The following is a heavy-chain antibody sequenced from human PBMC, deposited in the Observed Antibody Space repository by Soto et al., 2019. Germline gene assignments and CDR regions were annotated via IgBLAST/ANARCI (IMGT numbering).Heavy chain of an antibody. CDR3: AKSITARPFDY. CDR1: GFTFSSYA. J-gene: IGHJ4*02. V-gene: IGHV3-23*01. Sequence: PGGSLRLSCTASGFTFSSYAMSRVRQAPGKGLEWVSAISGSGGNTYYADSVKGRFTISRDNSKNTLYLQMNSLRAEDTAVYYCAKSITARPFDYWGQGALVTVSS. D-gene: IGHD6-6*01. CDR2: ISGSGGNT.